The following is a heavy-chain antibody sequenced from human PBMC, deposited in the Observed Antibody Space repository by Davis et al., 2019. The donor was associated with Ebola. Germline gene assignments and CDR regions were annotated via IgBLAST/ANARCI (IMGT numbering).Heavy chain of an antibody. D-gene: IGHD3-3*01. Sequence: SETLSLTCTVSGGSISSYYWSWIRQHPGKGLEWIGYIYYSGSTYYNPSLKSRVTISVDTSKNQFSLKLSSVTAADTAVYYCARDQRDYDFWSGYYPDWGQGTLVTVSS. CDR2: IYYSGST. CDR1: GGSISSYY. V-gene: IGHV4-59*01. J-gene: IGHJ4*02. CDR3: ARDQRDYDFWSGYYPD.